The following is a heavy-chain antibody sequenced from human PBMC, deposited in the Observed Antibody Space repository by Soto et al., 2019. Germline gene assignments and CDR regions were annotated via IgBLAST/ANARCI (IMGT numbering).Heavy chain of an antibody. V-gene: IGHV3-30-3*01. J-gene: IGHJ5*02. Sequence: QVQLVESGGGVVQPGRSLRLSCAASGFTFSSYAMHWVRQAPGKGLEWVAVISYDGSNKYYADSVKGRFTISRDNSKNTLYLQMNSLRAEDTAVYYCARALREINWFDPWGQGTLVTVSS. CDR1: GFTFSSYA. D-gene: IGHD1-26*01. CDR3: ARALREINWFDP. CDR2: ISYDGSNK.